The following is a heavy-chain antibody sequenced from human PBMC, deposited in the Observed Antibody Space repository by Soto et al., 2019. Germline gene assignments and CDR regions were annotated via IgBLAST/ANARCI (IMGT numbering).Heavy chain of an antibody. Sequence: QVQLVQSGAEVKKPGSSVKVSCNASGGTFSSYAISWVRQAPGQGLEWMGGIIPIFGTANYAQKFQGRVTITADESTSTAYMELSSLRSEDTAVYYCASKIVVVPAAIVYYYYGMDVWGQGTTVTVSS. D-gene: IGHD2-2*01. CDR3: ASKIVVVPAAIVYYYYGMDV. CDR2: IIPIFGTA. CDR1: GGTFSSYA. J-gene: IGHJ6*02. V-gene: IGHV1-69*01.